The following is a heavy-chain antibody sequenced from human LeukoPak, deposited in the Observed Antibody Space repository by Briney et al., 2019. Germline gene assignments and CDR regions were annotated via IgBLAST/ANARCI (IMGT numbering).Heavy chain of an antibody. CDR1: GGSISSYY. J-gene: IGHJ5*02. CDR3: ASSPGREYSSSSSRNGPDGWFDP. V-gene: IGHV4-4*07. CDR2: IYTSGST. D-gene: IGHD6-6*01. Sequence: SETLSLTCTVSGGSISSYYWSWIRQPAGKGLEWIGRIYTSGSTNYNPSLKSRVTMSVDTSKNQFSLKLSSVTAADTAVYYCASSPGREYSSSSSRNGPDGWFDPWGQGTLVTVSS.